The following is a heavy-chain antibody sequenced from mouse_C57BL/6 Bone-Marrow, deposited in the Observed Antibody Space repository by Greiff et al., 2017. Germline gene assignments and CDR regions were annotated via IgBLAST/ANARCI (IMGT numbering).Heavy chain of an antibody. CDR2: ISNGGGST. V-gene: IGHV5-12*01. CDR1: GFTFSDYY. CDR3: ATIRGYFDV. Sequence: EVKLMESGGGLVQPGGSLKLSCAASGFTFSDYYMYWVRQTPEKRLEWVAYISNGGGSTYYPDTVKGRFTISRDNAKNTLYLQMSRLKSEDTAMYYCATIRGYFDVWGTGTTVTVSS. D-gene: IGHD2-12*01. J-gene: IGHJ1*03.